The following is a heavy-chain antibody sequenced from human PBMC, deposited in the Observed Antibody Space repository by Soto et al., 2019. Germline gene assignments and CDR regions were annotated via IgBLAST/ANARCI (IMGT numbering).Heavy chain of an antibody. CDR2: VNPKTGSA. Sequence: QVQLVQSGAEVKMPGASVKVSRKASGYTFTDYYVHWVRQAPGQGLEWVVWVNPKTGSALYAQKFQGRVTMTRDTSINTAYVEVTSLTSDDTAVFYCARSPESARHYYWSQGTLVTVSS. CDR3: ARSPESARHYY. CDR1: GYTFTDYY. V-gene: IGHV1-2*02. J-gene: IGHJ4*02. D-gene: IGHD6-6*01.